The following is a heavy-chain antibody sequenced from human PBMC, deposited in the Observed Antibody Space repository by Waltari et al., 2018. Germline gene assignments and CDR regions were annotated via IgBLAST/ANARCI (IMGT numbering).Heavy chain of an antibody. CDR2: IYYSGST. D-gene: IGHD6-13*01. Sequence: QLQLQESGPGLVKPSETLSLTCTVSGGTISSSSYYWGWIRQPPGKGLVWIVSIYYSGSTYYNPSLKSRVTISVDTSKNQFSLKLSSVTAADTAVYYCARLGWYSSSWRLFDYWGQGTLVTVSS. J-gene: IGHJ4*02. CDR3: ARLGWYSSSWRLFDY. V-gene: IGHV4-39*01. CDR1: GGTISSSSYY.